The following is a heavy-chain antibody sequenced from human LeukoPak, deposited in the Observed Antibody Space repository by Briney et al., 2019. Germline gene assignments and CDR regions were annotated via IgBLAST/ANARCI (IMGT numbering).Heavy chain of an antibody. J-gene: IGHJ6*03. Sequence: SETLSLTCTVSGGSISSYYWSWIRQPAGKGLEWIGRIYTSGSTNYNPSLKSRVTISVDKSKNQFSLKLSSVTAADTAVYYWARVLSNTYYYDSSGYHYYYMDVWGKGTTVTVSS. CDR3: ARVLSNTYYYDSSGYHYYYMDV. CDR2: IYTSGST. D-gene: IGHD3-22*01. V-gene: IGHV4-4*07. CDR1: GGSISSYY.